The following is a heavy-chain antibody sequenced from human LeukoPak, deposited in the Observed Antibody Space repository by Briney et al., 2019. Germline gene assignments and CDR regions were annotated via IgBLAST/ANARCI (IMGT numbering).Heavy chain of an antibody. V-gene: IGHV4-38-2*02. CDR3: AREGKGTSVFAFDI. CDR1: GGSISHYY. J-gene: IGHJ3*02. CDR2: IYHSGST. Sequence: SETLSLTCTVSGGSISHYYWGWIRQPPGKGLEWIGSIYHSGSTYYNPSLKGRVTISVDTSKNQFSLKLSSVTAADTAVYYCAREGKGTSVFAFDIWGQGTMVTVSS. D-gene: IGHD3-10*01.